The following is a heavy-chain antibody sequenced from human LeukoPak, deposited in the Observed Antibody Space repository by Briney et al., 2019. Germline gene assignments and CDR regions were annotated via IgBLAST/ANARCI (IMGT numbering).Heavy chain of an antibody. CDR2: IKQDGSEK. J-gene: IGHJ4*02. CDR3: ARDSGIAVAGTDY. D-gene: IGHD6-19*01. CDR1: GFTLSSYW. Sequence: GGSLRLSCAASGFTLSSYWMSWVRQAPGKGLGWVANIKQDGSEKYYVDSVKGRFTVSRDNAKNSLYLQMNSLRAEDTAVYYCARDSGIAVAGTDYWGQGTLVTVSS. V-gene: IGHV3-7*01.